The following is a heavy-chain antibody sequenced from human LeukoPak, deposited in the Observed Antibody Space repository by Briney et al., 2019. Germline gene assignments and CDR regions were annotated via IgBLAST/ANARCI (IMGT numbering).Heavy chain of an antibody. V-gene: IGHV5-51*01. D-gene: IGHD3-16*01. CDR3: ATYSDTFYFDC. Sequence: GESLNISCKGSGYNFTSYWIAWVRQMPGRGLEWMGIIYPGDSDTRYSPSFQAQVIISANKSISTAYLQWSSLKASHTAIYYCATYSDTFYFDCWGQGTLVTVSS. CDR1: GYNFTSYW. J-gene: IGHJ4*02. CDR2: IYPGDSDT.